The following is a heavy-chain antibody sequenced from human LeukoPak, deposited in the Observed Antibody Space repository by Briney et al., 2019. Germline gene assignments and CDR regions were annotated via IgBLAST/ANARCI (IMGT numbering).Heavy chain of an antibody. D-gene: IGHD6-13*01. J-gene: IGHJ5*02. V-gene: IGHV3-30*18. Sequence: PGGSLRLSCAASGFTFSSYGMHWVRQAPGKGLQWVAVTSSDGSTTFYEDSVRGRFTISRDNSKNTLYLQMNSLRAEDTAVYYCAKDRDAAAAGWFDPWGQGTLVTVSS. CDR3: AKDRDAAAAGWFDP. CDR1: GFTFSSYG. CDR2: TSSDGSTT.